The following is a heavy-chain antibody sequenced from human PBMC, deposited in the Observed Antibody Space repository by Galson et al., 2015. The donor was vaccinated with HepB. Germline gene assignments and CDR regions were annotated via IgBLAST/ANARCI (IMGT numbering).Heavy chain of an antibody. CDR2: IYPGDRST. V-gene: IGHV3-74*03. CDR1: GFDVAAYW. J-gene: IGHJ4*02. D-gene: IGHD5-12*01. Sequence: SLRLSCATSGFDVAAYWMHWVRQAPGKGLVWVSRIYPGDRSTAYADSVKGRFTISADNAKRTIYLQMNSLKAEDTAVYYCARASYRGPYGGYWGQGTLVTVSS. CDR3: ARASYRGPYGGY.